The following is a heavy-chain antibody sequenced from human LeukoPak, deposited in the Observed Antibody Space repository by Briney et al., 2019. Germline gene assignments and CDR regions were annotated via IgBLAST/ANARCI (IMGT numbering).Heavy chain of an antibody. J-gene: IGHJ3*02. Sequence: GGSLRLSCAASGFTFSSYSMNWVRQAPGKGLEWVSYISSSSSTIYYADSVKGRFTISRDNAKTSLYLQMNSLRAEDTAVYYCARDTLLGATGAFDIWGQGTMVTVSS. CDR1: GFTFSSYS. V-gene: IGHV3-48*01. CDR3: ARDTLLGATGAFDI. CDR2: ISSSSSTI. D-gene: IGHD1-26*01.